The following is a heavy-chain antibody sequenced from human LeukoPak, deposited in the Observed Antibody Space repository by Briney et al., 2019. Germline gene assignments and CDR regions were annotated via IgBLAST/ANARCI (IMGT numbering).Heavy chain of an antibody. CDR3: ARAVPYFDWLPYYFDY. CDR1: GYTFTGYY. Sequence: GASVKVSCKAFGYTFTGYYMHWVRQAPGQGLEWMGWINPNSGGTNYAQKFQGRVTMTRDTSISTAYMELSRLRSDDTAVYYCARAVPYFDWLPYYFDYWGQGTLVTVSS. D-gene: IGHD3-9*01. V-gene: IGHV1-2*02. CDR2: INPNSGGT. J-gene: IGHJ4*02.